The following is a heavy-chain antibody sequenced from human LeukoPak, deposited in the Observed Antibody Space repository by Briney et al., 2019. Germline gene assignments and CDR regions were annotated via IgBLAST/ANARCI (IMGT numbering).Heavy chain of an antibody. CDR3: ARGIRITMIVVVITTGLYYFDY. J-gene: IGHJ4*02. Sequence: SETLSLTCAVYGGSFSGYYWSWIRQPPGKGLEWLGEINHSGSTNYNPSLKSRVTISVDTSKNQFSLKLSSVTAADTAVYYCARGIRITMIVVVITTGLYYFDYWGQGTLVTVSS. CDR2: INHSGST. D-gene: IGHD3-22*01. CDR1: GGSFSGYY. V-gene: IGHV4-34*01.